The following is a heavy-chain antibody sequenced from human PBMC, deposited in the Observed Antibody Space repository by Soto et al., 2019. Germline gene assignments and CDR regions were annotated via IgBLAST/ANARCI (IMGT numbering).Heavy chain of an antibody. J-gene: IGHJ6*02. D-gene: IGHD3-16*01. CDR2: INAGNGNT. CDR1: GYTFTSYA. CDR3: ARFLSVLDFYYYYGMDV. Sequence: ASVKVSCKASGYTFTSYAMHWVRQAPGQRLEWMGWINAGNGNTKYSQKFQGRVTITRDTSASTAYMELSSLRSEDTAVYYCARFLSVLDFYYYYGMDVWGQGTTVTVSS. V-gene: IGHV1-3*01.